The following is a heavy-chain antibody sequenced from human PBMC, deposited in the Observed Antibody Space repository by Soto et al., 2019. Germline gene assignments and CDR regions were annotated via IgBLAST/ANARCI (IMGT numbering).Heavy chain of an antibody. CDR2: IIPIFGTA. D-gene: IGHD3-16*02. V-gene: IGHV1-69*01. CDR3: ARALYDYVWGSYRYLWFDP. CDR1: GGTFSSYA. Sequence: QVQLVQSGAEVKKPGSSVKVSCKASGGTFSSYAISWVRQAPGQGLEWMGGIIPIFGTANYAQKFQGRVTITADESTSTAYMELSSLRSEDTAVYYCARALYDYVWGSYRYLWFDPWGQGTLVTVSS. J-gene: IGHJ5*02.